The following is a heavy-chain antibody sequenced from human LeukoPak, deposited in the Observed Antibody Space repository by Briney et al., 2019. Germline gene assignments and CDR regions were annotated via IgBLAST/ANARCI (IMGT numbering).Heavy chain of an antibody. CDR3: AKGDAAGSSGWYDY. J-gene: IGHJ4*02. V-gene: IGHV3-23*01. D-gene: IGHD6-19*01. Sequence: GGSLRLSCAASGFIFNNYGMSWVRQAPGKGLEWVSGISGSDGSTYYADSVKGRFTISRDNSKNTLYVQMNSLRAEDTAVYYCAKGDAAGSSGWYDYWGQGTLVTVSS. CDR1: GFIFNNYG. CDR2: ISGSDGST.